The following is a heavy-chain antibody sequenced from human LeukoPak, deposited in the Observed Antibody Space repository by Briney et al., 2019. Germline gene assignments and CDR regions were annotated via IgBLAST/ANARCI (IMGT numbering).Heavy chain of an antibody. CDR2: IYASGTT. D-gene: IGHD5-12*01. CDR3: ARGMAAAYDYNWFDP. V-gene: IGHV4-4*07. J-gene: IGHJ5*02. CDR1: GGSISSYY. Sequence: SETLSLTCTVSGGSISSYYWSWIRQSAGKGLERIGRIYASGTTRYNPSLNSRVTMSVDTSKNQFSLKLNSVTAADTAVYFCARGMAAAYDYNWFDPWGQGALVTVSS.